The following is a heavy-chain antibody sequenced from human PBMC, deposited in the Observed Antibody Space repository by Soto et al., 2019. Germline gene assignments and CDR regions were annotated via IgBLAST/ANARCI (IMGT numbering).Heavy chain of an antibody. CDR3: ARGGVDYYDSSGYYFSPYYFDY. CDR1: GGSISSGGYS. J-gene: IGHJ4*02. Sequence: QLQLQESGSGLVKPSQTLSLTCAVSGGSISSGGYSWIWIRQPPGKGLEWIGYIYHSGSTYYNPSLQSRVTSSVDRSKNQFSLKLSSVTAADTAVYYCARGGVDYYDSSGYYFSPYYFDYWCQGTLVTVSS. D-gene: IGHD3-22*01. V-gene: IGHV4-30-2*01. CDR2: IYHSGST.